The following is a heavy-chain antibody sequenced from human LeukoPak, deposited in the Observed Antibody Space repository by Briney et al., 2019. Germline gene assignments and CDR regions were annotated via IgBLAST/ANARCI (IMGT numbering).Heavy chain of an antibody. CDR1: GYNFIAYY. CDR2: INPRTGGT. D-gene: IGHD2-15*01. CDR3: ARGTPYAFSKLEVEYTYSMDV. J-gene: IGHJ6*03. Sequence: GASVKVSCEPSGYNFIAYYIHWVRQGPGQGLEWLGWINPRTGGTNYGQTFQGRGTLTRDTSIATVYMELRGLSPDDTAVYYCARGTPYAFSKLEVEYTYSMDVWGTGTTVIVSS. V-gene: IGHV1-2*02.